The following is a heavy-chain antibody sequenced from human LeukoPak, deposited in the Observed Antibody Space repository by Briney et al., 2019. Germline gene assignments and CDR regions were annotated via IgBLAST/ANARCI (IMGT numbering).Heavy chain of an antibody. V-gene: IGHV4-34*01. D-gene: IGHD1-26*01. CDR2: INHSGST. J-gene: IGHJ4*02. CDR3: AKSGGYGLIDY. Sequence: SETLSLTCAVYGGSFSGYYWSWIRQPPGKGLEWIGEINHSGSTNYNPSLKSRVTISVDTSQNQFSLKLSSATAADTAVYYCAKSGGYGLIDYWGQGTLVTVSS. CDR1: GGSFSGYY.